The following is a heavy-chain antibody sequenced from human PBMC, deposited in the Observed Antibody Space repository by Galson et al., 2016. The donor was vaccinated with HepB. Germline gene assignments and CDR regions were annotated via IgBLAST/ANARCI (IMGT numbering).Heavy chain of an antibody. J-gene: IGHJ1*01. D-gene: IGHD2-15*01. CDR3: ARWGYCSGGGCYGYFQH. CDR2: ISSSSVSI. Sequence: SLRLSCAASGFTFSDYYMSWIRQAPGKGLEWVSYISSSSVSIYYADSVKGRFTISRDNAKNSLYLQMNSLRAEDTAVYYCARWGYCSGGGCYGYFQHWGQGTLVTVSS. V-gene: IGHV3-11*01. CDR1: GFTFSDYY.